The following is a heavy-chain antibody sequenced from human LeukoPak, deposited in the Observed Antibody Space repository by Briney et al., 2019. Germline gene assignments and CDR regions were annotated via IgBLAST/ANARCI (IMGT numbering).Heavy chain of an antibody. CDR1: GGSISSSSYY. D-gene: IGHD3-10*01. CDR3: ATMVRGVIIPSY. J-gene: IGHJ4*02. V-gene: IGHV4-39*01. Sequence: SETLSLTCTVSGGSISSSSYYWGWIRQPPGKGLEWIGSIYYSVSTYYNPSLKSRFTISVDTSKIQSSLKRSSVTAADTAVYYCATMVRGVIIPSYWGQGTLVTVSS. CDR2: IYYSVST.